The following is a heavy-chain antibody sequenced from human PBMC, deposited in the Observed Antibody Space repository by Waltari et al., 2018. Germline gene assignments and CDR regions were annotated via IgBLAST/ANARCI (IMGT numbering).Heavy chain of an antibody. CDR2: IYYCGGT. D-gene: IGHD2-21*02. V-gene: IGHV4-39*01. CDR3: ARRHDFFWFDP. Sequence: QLQLQESGPGLVKPSETLSLTCTVSGGSITSTSYYWGWIRQPPGKGLEWIGSIYYCGGTYYNPSLKSRVTISIDTSKTQFSLKLSSVTAADTAVYYCARRHDFFWFDPWGQGTLVTVSS. CDR1: GGSITSTSYY. J-gene: IGHJ5*02.